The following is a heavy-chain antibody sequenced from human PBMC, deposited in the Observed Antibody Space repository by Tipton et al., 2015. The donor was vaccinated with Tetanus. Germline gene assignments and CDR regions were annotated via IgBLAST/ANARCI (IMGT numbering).Heavy chain of an antibody. D-gene: IGHD1-26*01. CDR2: INPNSGGT. Sequence: QLVQSGAEVKKPGSSVKVSCKASGGTFSSYAISWVRQAPGQGLEWMGWINPNSGGTNYAQKFQGRVTMTRDTSISTAYMELSRLRSDDTAVYYCARAYSGSYADYWGQGTLVTVSS. CDR3: ARAYSGSYADY. CDR1: GGTFSSYA. J-gene: IGHJ4*02. V-gene: IGHV1-2*02.